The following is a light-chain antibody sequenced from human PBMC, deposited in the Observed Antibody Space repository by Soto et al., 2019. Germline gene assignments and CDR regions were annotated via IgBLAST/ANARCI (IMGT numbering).Light chain of an antibody. V-gene: IGKV1-6*01. CDR2: GAS. CDR3: LQHFDYPRT. CDR1: QGIRND. Sequence: AIQMTQSPSSLSASVGDRVTITCRASQGIRNDLGWYQQKPGKAPNLLIYGASRLGSGFPLRFSGSGSVTDFTLTISSLQPEDFATYYCLQHFDYPRTFGQGTKVEIK. J-gene: IGKJ1*01.